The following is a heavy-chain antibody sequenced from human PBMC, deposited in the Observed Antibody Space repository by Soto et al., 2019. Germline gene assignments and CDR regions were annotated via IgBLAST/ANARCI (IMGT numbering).Heavy chain of an antibody. CDR3: AREAIVAGATTGMDV. Sequence: GASVKVSCKASGYTFTSYAMHWVRQAPGQRLEWMGWINAGNGNTKYSQKFQGRVTITRDTSASTAYMELSSLRSEDTAVYYCAREAIVAGATTGMDVWGQGTTVTVSS. J-gene: IGHJ6*02. V-gene: IGHV1-3*01. CDR1: GYTFTSYA. CDR2: INAGNGNT. D-gene: IGHD1-26*01.